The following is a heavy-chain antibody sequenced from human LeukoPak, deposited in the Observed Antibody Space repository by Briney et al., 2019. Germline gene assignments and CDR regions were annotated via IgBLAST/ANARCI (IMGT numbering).Heavy chain of an antibody. Sequence: GGSLRLSCAASGFTFSSYAMHWVRQAPGKGLEWVAVISYDGSNKYYADSVKGRFTISRDNSKNTLYLQMNSLRAEDTAVYYCARAQRPFVVVTAPFDCWGQGTLVTVSS. J-gene: IGHJ4*02. V-gene: IGHV3-30-3*01. CDR2: ISYDGSNK. CDR1: GFTFSSYA. D-gene: IGHD2-21*02. CDR3: ARAQRPFVVVTAPFDC.